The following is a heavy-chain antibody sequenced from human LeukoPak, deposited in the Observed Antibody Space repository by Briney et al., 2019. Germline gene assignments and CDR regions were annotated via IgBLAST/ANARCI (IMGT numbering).Heavy chain of an antibody. D-gene: IGHD6-25*01. CDR2: IYYSGST. V-gene: IGHV4-59*08. J-gene: IGHJ2*01. Sequence: SETLSLTCTVSGGSISSYYWSWIRQPPGKGLEWIGYIYYSGSTNYNPSLKSRVTISVDTSRNQFSLKLSSVTAADTAVYYCARQGGGFWYFDLWGRGTLVTVSS. CDR3: ARQGGGFWYFDL. CDR1: GGSISSYY.